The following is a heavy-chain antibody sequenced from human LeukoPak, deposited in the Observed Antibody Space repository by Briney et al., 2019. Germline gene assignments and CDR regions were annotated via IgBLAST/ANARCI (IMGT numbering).Heavy chain of an antibody. CDR3: ARGIGLERRYFQFDY. D-gene: IGHD1-1*01. CDR2: IDFGGCII. CDR1: GFTFSSYE. Sequence: QPGGSLRLSCVASGFTFSSYEMNWVRQAPGKALEWVSYIDFGGCIINYAHHVKGRFTIYRDNAKNSVYLQMNSLRAEDTAVNYCARGIGLERRYFQFDYWGQGILVTVSS. V-gene: IGHV3-48*03. J-gene: IGHJ4*02.